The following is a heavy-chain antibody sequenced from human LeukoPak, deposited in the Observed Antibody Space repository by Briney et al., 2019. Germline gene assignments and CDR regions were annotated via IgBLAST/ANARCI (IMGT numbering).Heavy chain of an antibody. CDR2: IYGDGSFT. CDR3: ARDQGMVNDAFDV. CDR1: GFTFSNFW. V-gene: IGHV3-74*01. J-gene: IGHJ3*01. Sequence: GGSLRLSCAASGFTFSNFWMHWVRQAPGKGLVWVALIYGDGSFTRYADSVKGRFTISRDNSKNSLYLQMNNLRDDDTAVYYCARDQGMVNDAFDVWGQGTLVTVSS. D-gene: IGHD4/OR15-4a*01.